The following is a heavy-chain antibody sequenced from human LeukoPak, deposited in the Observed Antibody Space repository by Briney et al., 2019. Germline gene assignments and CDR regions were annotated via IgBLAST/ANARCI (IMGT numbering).Heavy chain of an antibody. D-gene: IGHD1-26*01. Sequence: SQTLSLTCTVSGGSTSSGDYYWSWIRQPPGKGREWLGYIYYSGSTYYNPSLKSRVTISVDTSKNQFSLKLSSVTTADTAVYYCARHHGGSYYGYFDYWGQGTLVTVSS. V-gene: IGHV4-30-4*08. J-gene: IGHJ4*02. CDR1: GGSTSSGDYY. CDR3: ARHHGGSYYGYFDY. CDR2: IYYSGST.